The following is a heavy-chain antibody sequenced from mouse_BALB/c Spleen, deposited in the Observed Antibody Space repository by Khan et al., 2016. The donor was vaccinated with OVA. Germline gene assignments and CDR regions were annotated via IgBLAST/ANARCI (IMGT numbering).Heavy chain of an antibody. CDR2: IWAGGST. J-gene: IGHJ2*01. CDR3: ARNREPDYFDY. Sequence: VKLEESGPGLVAPSQSLSITCTVTGFSLTNYAIHWICQPPGKNLEWLGIIWAGGSTNYNSALMSRLSISKDNSKSQVFLKMNSLHAHDTAIYXCARNREPDYFDYWGQGTTLTVSS. CDR1: GFSLTNYA. V-gene: IGHV2-9*02.